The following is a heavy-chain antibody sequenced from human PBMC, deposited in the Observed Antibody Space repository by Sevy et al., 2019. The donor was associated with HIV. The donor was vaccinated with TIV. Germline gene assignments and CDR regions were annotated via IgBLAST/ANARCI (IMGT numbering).Heavy chain of an antibody. Sequence: GGSLRLSCAASGFTFSDHYMEWVRQAPGKGLEWVGRTRNKGDGYTTEYAASVKGRFTISRDDSENSLYLQMNSLKTEDTAEYYCSTHAGIAAAGRVFDYWGQGALVTVSS. CDR3: STHAGIAAAGRVFDY. CDR1: GFTFSDHY. V-gene: IGHV3-72*01. J-gene: IGHJ4*02. D-gene: IGHD6-13*01. CDR2: TRNKGDGYTT.